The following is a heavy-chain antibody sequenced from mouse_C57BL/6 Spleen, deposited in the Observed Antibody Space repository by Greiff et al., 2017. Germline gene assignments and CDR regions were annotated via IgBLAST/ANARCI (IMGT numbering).Heavy chain of an antibody. Sequence: VQLQQSGPGLVQPSQSLSITCTVPGFSLTGFGVHWVRQSPGKGLEWLGVIWRGGSTDYNAAFMSRLSITKDNSKSQVFFKMNSLQADDTAIYYCAKNQYYAMDYWGQGTSVTVSS. CDR2: IWRGGST. CDR1: GFSLTGFG. CDR3: AKNQYYAMDY. V-gene: IGHV2-5*01. J-gene: IGHJ4*01.